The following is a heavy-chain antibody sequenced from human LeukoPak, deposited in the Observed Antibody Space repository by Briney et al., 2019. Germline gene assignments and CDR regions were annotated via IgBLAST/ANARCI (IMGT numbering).Heavy chain of an antibody. D-gene: IGHD3-22*01. J-gene: IGHJ4*02. CDR1: GYTFTGYY. V-gene: IGHV1-2*06. CDR3: ARDSRNNYYDSSCFDY. Sequence: ASVKVSCKASGYTFTGYYMHWVRQAPGQGLEWMGRINPNSGGTNYAQKFQGRVTMTRDTSISTAYMELSRLRSDDTAVYYCARDSRNNYYDSSCFDYWGQGTLVTVSS. CDR2: INPNSGGT.